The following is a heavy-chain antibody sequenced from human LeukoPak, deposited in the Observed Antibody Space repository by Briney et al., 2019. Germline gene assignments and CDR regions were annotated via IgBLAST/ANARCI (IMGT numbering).Heavy chain of an antibody. D-gene: IGHD1-26*01. J-gene: IGHJ4*02. CDR3: ASIVGATTDEYYY. CDR1: GFTFSSYW. Sequence: GRSLRLSCAASGFTFSSYWMHWVRQAPGKGLVWVSCINTDGGSTSYADSGKGRFTISRAKSKNTLYLQMNSLRAEDTAVYYCASIVGATTDEYYYWGQGTPVTVSS. V-gene: IGHV3-74*01. CDR2: INTDGGST.